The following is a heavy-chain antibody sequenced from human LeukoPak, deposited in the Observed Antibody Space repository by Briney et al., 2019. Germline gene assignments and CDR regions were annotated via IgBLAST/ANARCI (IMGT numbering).Heavy chain of an antibody. Sequence: PGGSLRLSCAASGFTVSSNYMSWVRQAPGKGLEWVSVIYSGGSTYYADSVKGRFTISRDNSKNTLYLQMNSLRAEDTALYYCARRETKSGYAWGHNWFDPWGQGTLVTVSS. J-gene: IGHJ5*02. D-gene: IGHD5-12*01. CDR1: GFTVSSNY. V-gene: IGHV3-53*01. CDR3: ARRETKSGYAWGHNWFDP. CDR2: IYSGGST.